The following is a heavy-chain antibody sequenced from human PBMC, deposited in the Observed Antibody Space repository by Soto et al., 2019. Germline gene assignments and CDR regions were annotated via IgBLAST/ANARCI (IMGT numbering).Heavy chain of an antibody. J-gene: IGHJ6*02. CDR1: GGSISSSNW. V-gene: IGHV4-4*02. CDR2: IYHSGST. D-gene: IGHD3-10*01. CDR3: ARAGVTMFRGEFFGNYYYYYGMDV. Sequence: PSETLSLTCAVSGGSISSSNWWSWVRQPPGKGLEWIGEIYHSGSTNYNPSLKSRVTISVDTSKNQFSLKLSSVTAADTAVYYCARAGVTMFRGEFFGNYYYYYGMDVWGQGTTVTVSS.